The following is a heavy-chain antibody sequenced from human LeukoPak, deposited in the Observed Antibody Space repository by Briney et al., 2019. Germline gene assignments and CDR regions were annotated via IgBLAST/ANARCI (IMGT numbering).Heavy chain of an antibody. CDR2: IIPILGIA. V-gene: IGHV1-69*04. CDR1: GGTFSSYA. D-gene: IGHD1-26*01. CDR3: ARDRLEWELRGGFDY. J-gene: IGHJ4*02. Sequence: SVKVSCKASGGTFSSYAISWVRQAPGQGLEWMGRIIPILGIANYAQKFQGRVTITADKSTSTAYMELSSLRSEDTAVYYCARDRLEWELRGGFDYCGQGTLVTVSS.